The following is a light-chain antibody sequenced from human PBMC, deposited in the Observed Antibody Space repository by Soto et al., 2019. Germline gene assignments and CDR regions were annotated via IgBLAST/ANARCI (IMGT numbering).Light chain of an antibody. CDR1: SSNIGAGYD. V-gene: IGLV1-40*01. CDR2: GNS. Sequence: QSVLRHPRSVCWAPGYGVTIACTGSSSNIGAGYDVHWYQQLPGTAPKLLIYGNSNRPSGVPDRFSGSKSGTSASLAITGLHAEDEADYYCQSYDSSLSGYVFGTGTKVTVL. J-gene: IGLJ1*01. CDR3: QSYDSSLSGYV.